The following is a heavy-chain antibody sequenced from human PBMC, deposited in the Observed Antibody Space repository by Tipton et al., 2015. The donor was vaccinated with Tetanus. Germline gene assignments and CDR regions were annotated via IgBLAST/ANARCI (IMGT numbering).Heavy chain of an antibody. J-gene: IGHJ3*02. CDR1: GASISNFY. CDR2: VSSSGRT. CDR3: ASHYGSGSDDAFDI. V-gene: IGHV4-59*12. Sequence: TLSLTCTVSGASISNFYWSWIRQPPGKGLEWIAYVSSSGRTNYNPSLKSRVTISVDTSSSQFSLRLTSVTAADTAVYYCASHYGSGSDDAFDIWGQGTMVTVSS. D-gene: IGHD3-10*01.